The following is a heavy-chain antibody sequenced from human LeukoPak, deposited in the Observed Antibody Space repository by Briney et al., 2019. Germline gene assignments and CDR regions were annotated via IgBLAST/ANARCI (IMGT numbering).Heavy chain of an antibody. D-gene: IGHD6-19*01. Sequence: GGSRTPAWHLSRPSSSIRRTGWVSQAPGRGLEYVSGCIANGGTTYSADAVKGRFTVSRDNPKNTVYLQMSSLRPEDTALYYCVTQINGWVYWGRGTLVTVSS. J-gene: IGHJ4*02. V-gene: IGHV3-64D*06. CDR3: VTQINGWVY. CDR1: SRPSSSIR. CDR2: CIANGGTT.